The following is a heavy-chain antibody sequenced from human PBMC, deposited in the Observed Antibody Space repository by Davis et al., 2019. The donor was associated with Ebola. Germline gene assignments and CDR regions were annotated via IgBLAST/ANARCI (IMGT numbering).Heavy chain of an antibody. V-gene: IGHV3-23*01. CDR1: GFTFSSYA. Sequence: GESLKISCAASGFTFSSYAMSWVRQAPGKGLEWVSAISGSGGSTYYADSVKGRFTISRDNSKNTLYLQMNSLRAEDTAVYYCARDRVDYGDYKAENYYYYGMDVWGQGTTVTVSS. CDR3: ARDRVDYGDYKAENYYYYGMDV. D-gene: IGHD4-17*01. J-gene: IGHJ6*02. CDR2: ISGSGGST.